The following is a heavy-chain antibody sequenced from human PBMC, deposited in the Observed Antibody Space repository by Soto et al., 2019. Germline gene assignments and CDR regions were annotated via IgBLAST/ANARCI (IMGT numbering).Heavy chain of an antibody. CDR3: AAWQDAAFDI. V-gene: IGHV5-51*01. Sequence: GESLKISCTGSGYSFPTYWIGWVRQMPGKGLEWMGIIYPGDSDARYSPSFQGQVTISADKSISTAYLQWSSLKASDTAMYYCAAWQDAAFDIWGQGTMVTVSS. J-gene: IGHJ3*02. CDR2: IYPGDSDA. CDR1: GYSFPTYW.